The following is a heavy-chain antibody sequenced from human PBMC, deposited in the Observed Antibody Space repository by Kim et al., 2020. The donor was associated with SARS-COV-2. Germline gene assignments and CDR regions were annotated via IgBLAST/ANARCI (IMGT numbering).Heavy chain of an antibody. CDR3: AKGADIVATIEGAGYYGMDV. D-gene: IGHD5-12*01. J-gene: IGHJ6*02. Sequence: RFTISRDNSKNTLYLQMNSRRAEDTAVYYCAKGADIVATIEGAGYYGMDVWGQGTTVTVSS. V-gene: IGHV3-30*02.